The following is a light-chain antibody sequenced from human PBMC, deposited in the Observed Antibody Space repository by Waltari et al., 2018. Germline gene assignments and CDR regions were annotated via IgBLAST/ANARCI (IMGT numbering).Light chain of an antibody. V-gene: IGKV1-5*03. J-gene: IGKJ1*01. CDR3: LQHDSLWT. Sequence: DIQMTQSPSTLSASVGDRVTITCRASQRISTWLAWYQQKPGEAPKLLIHKASNVATGVPSRFRGSASGTEFTLTSDGLQPDDFATYYCLQHDSLWTFGQGTKVEIK. CDR2: KAS. CDR1: QRISTW.